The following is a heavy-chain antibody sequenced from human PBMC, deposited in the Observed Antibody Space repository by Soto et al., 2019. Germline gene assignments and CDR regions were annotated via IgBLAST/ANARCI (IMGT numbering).Heavy chain of an antibody. CDR3: ARKFLRRYSNAFDI. V-gene: IGHV1-8*01. CDR2: MNPNSGNT. CDR1: GYTFTSYD. J-gene: IGHJ3*02. D-gene: IGHD4-4*01. Sequence: QVQLVQSGAEVKKPGASVKVSCKASGYTFTSYDINWVRQATGQGLEWMGWMNPNSGNTGYAQKFQGRVTMTRNTSISTAYMELSSLRSEDTAAYYCARKFLRRYSNAFDIWGQGTMVTVSS.